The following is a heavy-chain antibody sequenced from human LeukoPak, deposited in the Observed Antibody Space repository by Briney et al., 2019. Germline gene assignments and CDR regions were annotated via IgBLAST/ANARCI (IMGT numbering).Heavy chain of an antibody. CDR1: GGSISSYY. V-gene: IGHV4-59*01. D-gene: IGHD6-13*01. J-gene: IGHJ4*02. CDR3: AKVLSSSWQIDY. CDR2: ISYSGSS. Sequence: SETLSLTCTVSGGSISSYYWSWIRQPPGKGLDWIGYISYSGSSNYNPSLKSRVTISGDTSKNRISLKLSSVTAADTAVYYCAKVLSSSWQIDYWGQGTLVTVSS.